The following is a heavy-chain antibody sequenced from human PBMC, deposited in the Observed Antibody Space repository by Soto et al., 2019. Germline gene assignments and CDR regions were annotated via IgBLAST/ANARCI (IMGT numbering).Heavy chain of an antibody. CDR3: AKGSNYGYYYYYMDV. CDR2: ISGSGGST. D-gene: IGHD4-17*01. J-gene: IGHJ6*03. Sequence: GGSLRLSCAASGFTFSSYAMSWVRQAPGKGLEWVSAISGSGGSTYYADSVKGRFTISRDNSKNTLYLQMNSLRAEDTAVYYCAKGSNYGYYYYYMDVWGKGTTVTVSS. CDR1: GFTFSSYA. V-gene: IGHV3-23*01.